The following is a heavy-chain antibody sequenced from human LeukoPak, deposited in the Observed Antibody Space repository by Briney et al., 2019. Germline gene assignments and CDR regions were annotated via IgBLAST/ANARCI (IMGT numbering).Heavy chain of an antibody. CDR1: GFTFSSYS. Sequence: GGSLRLSCAASGFTFSSYSMNWVRQAPGKGLEWVSSISSSSSYIYYADSVKGRFTISRGNAKNSLYLQMNSLRAEDTAVYYCARVLYGSGSYANWFDPWGQGTLVTVFS. J-gene: IGHJ5*02. CDR2: ISSSSSYI. D-gene: IGHD3-10*01. V-gene: IGHV3-21*01. CDR3: ARVLYGSGSYANWFDP.